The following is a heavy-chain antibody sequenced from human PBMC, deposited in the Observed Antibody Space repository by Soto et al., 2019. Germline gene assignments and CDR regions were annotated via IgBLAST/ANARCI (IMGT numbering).Heavy chain of an antibody. D-gene: IGHD2-8*01. Sequence: QVQLQESGPGLVKPSETLSLTCTVSGGSISSYYWGWIRQPPGKGLEWIGYIYSSGSTNYNPSLKSRVTISVDTSKNLFSLKLSSVTAADTAVYYCARLLISVSFHFDYWGQGTLVTVSS. CDR3: ARLLISVSFHFDY. J-gene: IGHJ4*02. CDR1: GGSISSYY. V-gene: IGHV4-59*08. CDR2: IYSSGST.